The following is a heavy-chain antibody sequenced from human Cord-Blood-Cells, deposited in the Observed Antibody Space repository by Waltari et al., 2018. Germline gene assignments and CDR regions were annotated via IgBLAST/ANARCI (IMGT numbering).Heavy chain of an antibody. J-gene: IGHJ5*02. CDR2: INPNSGGK. V-gene: IGHV1-2*04. D-gene: IGHD2-8*01. CDR1: GYTFTGYY. CDR3: VMGPTSGNWFDP. Sequence: QVQLVQSGAEVKKPGASVKVSCKASGYTFTGYYMHWVRKAPGQGHEWMGWINPNSGGKNYAQKFQGWVTMTRDTSSSTAYMELSRLRSDDTAVYYCVMGPTSGNWFDPWGQGTLVTVSS.